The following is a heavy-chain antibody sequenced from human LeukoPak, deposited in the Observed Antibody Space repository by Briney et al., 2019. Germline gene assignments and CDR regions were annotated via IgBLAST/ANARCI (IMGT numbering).Heavy chain of an antibody. CDR1: GGTFSSYA. CDR3: ASSRPDTAMEANWFDP. J-gene: IGHJ5*02. D-gene: IGHD5-18*01. Sequence: ASVKVSCKASGGTFSSYAISWVRQAPGQGLEWMGGIIPIFGTANYAQKFQGRVTITADESTSTAYMELSSLRSEDTAVYYCASSRPDTAMEANWFDPWGQGTLVTVAS. V-gene: IGHV1-69*13. CDR2: IIPIFGTA.